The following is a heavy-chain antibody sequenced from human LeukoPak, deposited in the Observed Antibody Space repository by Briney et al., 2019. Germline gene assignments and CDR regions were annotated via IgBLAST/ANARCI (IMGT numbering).Heavy chain of an antibody. Sequence: PGGSLRLSCAASGFTFSRYWMHWVRQTPGKGLEWVSAISGSGGSTYYADSVKGRFTISRDNSKNTLYLQMNSLRAEDTAVYYCAKDRVVTAIRYDAFDIWGQGTMVTVSS. V-gene: IGHV3-23*01. J-gene: IGHJ3*02. CDR1: GFTFSRYW. CDR2: ISGSGGST. D-gene: IGHD2-21*02. CDR3: AKDRVVTAIRYDAFDI.